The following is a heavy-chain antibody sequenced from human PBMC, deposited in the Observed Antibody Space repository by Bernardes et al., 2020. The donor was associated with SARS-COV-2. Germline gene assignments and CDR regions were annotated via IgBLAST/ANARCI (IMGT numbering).Heavy chain of an antibody. CDR2: IYYSGST. CDR3: AREGGDFYAFDI. V-gene: IGHV4-59*01. CDR1: GGSISSYY. Sequence: SETLSLTCTVSGGSISSYYWSWIRQPPGKGLEWIGYIYYSGSTNYKPSLKSRVTISVDTSKNQFSLKLSSVTAEDTAVYYCAREGGDFYAFDIWGQGTMVSFSS. D-gene: IGHD1-26*01. J-gene: IGHJ3*02.